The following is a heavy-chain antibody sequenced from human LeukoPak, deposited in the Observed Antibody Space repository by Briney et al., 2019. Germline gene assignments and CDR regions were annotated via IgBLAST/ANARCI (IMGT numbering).Heavy chain of an antibody. J-gene: IGHJ5*02. Sequence: SETLSLTCAVYGGSFSAYYWSWIRQPPGKGLEWIGEINHSGSTNYNPSLKSRVNISVDTSKNQFSLKLSSVTAADTAVYYCARRRAEGGSNGHYNWFDPWGQGILVTVSS. CDR3: ARRRAEGGSNGHYNWFDP. D-gene: IGHD6-13*01. CDR2: INHSGST. CDR1: GGSFSAYY. V-gene: IGHV4-34*01.